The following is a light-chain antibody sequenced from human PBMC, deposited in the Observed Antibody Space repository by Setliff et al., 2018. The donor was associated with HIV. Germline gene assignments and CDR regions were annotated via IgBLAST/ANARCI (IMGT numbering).Light chain of an antibody. V-gene: IGLV2-14*03. J-gene: IGLJ2*01. CDR1: SSDVGAWNF. Sequence: QSVLTQPASVSGSPGQSITISCTGSSSDVGAWNFVSWYQQHPGKAPKLIIYDVSHRPSGVSSRFSGSRSGNTASLTISGLQAEDEADYYCNSYTSTTTVIFGGGTKVTVL. CDR2: DVS. CDR3: NSYTSTTTVI.